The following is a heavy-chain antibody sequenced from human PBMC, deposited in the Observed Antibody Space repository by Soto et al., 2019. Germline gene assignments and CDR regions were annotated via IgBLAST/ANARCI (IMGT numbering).Heavy chain of an antibody. J-gene: IGHJ4*02. CDR2: IYYSGST. D-gene: IGHD2-2*01. Sequence: QVQLQESGPGLVKPSQTLSLTCTVSGGSISSGGYYWSWIRQHPGKGLEWIGYIYYSGSTYYNPSLTSRVTISVAPSKNPFSLKLSSVTATDPAVYYCARGRTSSPTPGDYWGQGTLVPVSS. CDR1: GGSISSGGYY. CDR3: ARGRTSSPTPGDY. V-gene: IGHV4-31*03.